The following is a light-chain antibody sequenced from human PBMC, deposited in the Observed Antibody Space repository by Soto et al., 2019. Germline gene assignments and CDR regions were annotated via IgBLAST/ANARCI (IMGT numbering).Light chain of an antibody. CDR1: SGHSSYT. Sequence: QPVLTQSSSASASLGSSVKLTCTLSSGHSSYTIAWHQQQPGKAPRYLMKLEGSGSHNKGSGVPDRFSGSSSGADRYLTISNLQFEDEADYYCETWDTYIQVFGGGTKVTVL. CDR3: ETWDTYIQV. V-gene: IGLV4-60*02. CDR2: LEGSGSH. J-gene: IGLJ2*01.